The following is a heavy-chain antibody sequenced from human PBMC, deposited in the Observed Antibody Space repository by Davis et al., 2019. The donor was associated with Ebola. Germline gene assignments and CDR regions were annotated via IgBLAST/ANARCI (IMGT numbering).Heavy chain of an antibody. CDR1: GFTFSSYG. CDR3: ATLPGYY. Sequence: GESLKISCVASGFTFSSYGMHWVRQAPGKGLEWVAVIWYDGSNKYYADSVKGRFTISRDNSKNTLYLQMNSLRVEDTAVYYCATLPGYYWGQGTLVTVSS. J-gene: IGHJ4*02. V-gene: IGHV3-33*08. CDR2: IWYDGSNK. D-gene: IGHD1-26*01.